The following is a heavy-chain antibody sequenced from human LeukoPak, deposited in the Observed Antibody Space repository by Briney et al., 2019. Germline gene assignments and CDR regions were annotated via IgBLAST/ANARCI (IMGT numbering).Heavy chain of an antibody. V-gene: IGHV3-23*01. CDR2: ISGSGGST. Sequence: GGSLRLSCAASGFTFSSYAMSWVRQAPGKGREWVSAISGSGGSTYYADSVKGRFTISRDNSKNTVYLQMNSLRAEDTAVYYCANFPLRLTKGDSSDYWGQGTLVTVSS. D-gene: IGHD5-12*01. CDR3: ANFPLRLTKGDSSDY. J-gene: IGHJ4*02. CDR1: GFTFSSYA.